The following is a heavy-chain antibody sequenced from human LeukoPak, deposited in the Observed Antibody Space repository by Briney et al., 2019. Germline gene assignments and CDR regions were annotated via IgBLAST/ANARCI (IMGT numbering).Heavy chain of an antibody. Sequence: GGSLRLSCAASGFTIGPYAMYWVRQGPGRGLEWVSVIKADGSGTFYADSVRGRFTTSRDNSKNSLYLQMNSLTSEDTTLYYCATWAFYHNLDVWGQGTTVIVSS. D-gene: IGHD2/OR15-2a*01. J-gene: IGHJ6*02. CDR3: ATWAFYHNLDV. V-gene: IGHV3-43*02. CDR1: GFTIGPYA. CDR2: IKADGSGT.